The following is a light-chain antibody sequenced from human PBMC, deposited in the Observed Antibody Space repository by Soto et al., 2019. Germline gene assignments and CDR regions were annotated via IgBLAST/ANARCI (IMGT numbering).Light chain of an antibody. J-gene: IGKJ1*01. CDR2: VAS. Sequence: EIVLTQSPGTLSLSPGERATLSCRASQSVGGSYLAWFQQKPGQAPRLLIYVASTRATGVPDRFSGSGSATDFSLTINRLDPEDFAVYYCQHYGSSPWTFGQGTKVDIK. V-gene: IGKV3-20*01. CDR3: QHYGSSPWT. CDR1: QSVGGSY.